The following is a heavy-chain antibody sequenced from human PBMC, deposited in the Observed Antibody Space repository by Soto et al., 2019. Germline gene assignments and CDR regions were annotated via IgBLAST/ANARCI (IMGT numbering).Heavy chain of an antibody. Sequence: QVQLVQSGAAVKKPGSSVKVSCKASGGTFRSYAISWVRQAPGQGLEWMGGIIPIFGTANYAQKFQGRVTITADASTSTAYMELSSLRSEDTAVYYCARVRVRFLEWLGSEGWGQGTLVTVSS. CDR2: IIPIFGTA. J-gene: IGHJ4*02. CDR3: ARVRVRFLEWLGSEG. D-gene: IGHD3-3*01. V-gene: IGHV1-69*12. CDR1: GGTFRSYA.